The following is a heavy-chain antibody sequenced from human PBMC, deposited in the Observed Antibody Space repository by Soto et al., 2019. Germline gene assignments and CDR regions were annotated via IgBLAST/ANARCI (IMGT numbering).Heavy chain of an antibody. CDR3: ARDREYYDSSGLYFDY. D-gene: IGHD3-22*01. V-gene: IGHV4-59*01. J-gene: IGHJ4*02. CDR2: TYYGWNT. Sequence: PSETLSLTCSVSGGSISDYYWSWIRQPPGKGLEWIGYTYYGWNTNYNPSLKSRVTISVDTSKNQFSLKLISVTAADTAAYYCARDREYYDSSGLYFDYWGQGTLVTVSS. CDR1: GGSISDYY.